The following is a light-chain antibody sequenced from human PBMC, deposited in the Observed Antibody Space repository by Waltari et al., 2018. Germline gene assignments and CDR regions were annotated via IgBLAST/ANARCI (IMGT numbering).Light chain of an antibody. CDR3: NSYAGSSSWV. Sequence: QSALTQPASVSGSPGQSITISCTGTSSDVGFYNYVPWYQPYPGKAPKLIIYDVFQRPSGVSNRFSGSKSGNTASLTISGLQTEDEGDYYCNSYAGSSSWVFGGGTKLTVL. V-gene: IGLV2-14*03. CDR2: DVF. CDR1: SSDVGFYNY. J-gene: IGLJ3*02.